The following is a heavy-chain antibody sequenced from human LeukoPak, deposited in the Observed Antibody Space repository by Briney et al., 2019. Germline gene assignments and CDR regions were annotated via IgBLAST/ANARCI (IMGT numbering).Heavy chain of an antibody. D-gene: IGHD4-11*01. J-gene: IGHJ5*02. Sequence: GESLKISCQASGYNFLSHWIGWVRQMPGKGLEWMGIIYSPSFQGQVTISADKSINTAYLQWSSLKASDTAIYYCARHTFDSTSYYTGCDTWGQGTLVTVSS. V-gene: IGHV5-51*01. CDR2: IY. CDR1: GYNFLSHW. CDR3: ARHTFDSTSYYTGCDT.